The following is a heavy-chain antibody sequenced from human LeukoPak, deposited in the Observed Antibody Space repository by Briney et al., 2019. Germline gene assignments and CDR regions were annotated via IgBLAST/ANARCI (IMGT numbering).Heavy chain of an antibody. CDR3: ASLLYYYDSSGSNDY. J-gene: IGHJ4*02. CDR1: GGSFRGFY. D-gene: IGHD3-22*01. V-gene: IGHV4-34*01. Sequence: SETLSLTCAVYGGSFRGFYWTWIRQSPGKGLEWIGEINHSGSSSYNPSLKSRIMISVDMSKNQFSLKLSSVTAADTAVYYCASLLYYYDSSGSNDYWGQGTLVTVSS. CDR2: INHSGSS.